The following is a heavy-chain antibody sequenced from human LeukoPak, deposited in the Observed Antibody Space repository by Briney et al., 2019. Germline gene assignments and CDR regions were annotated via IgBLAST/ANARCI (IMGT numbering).Heavy chain of an antibody. CDR1: GFTFSSYG. V-gene: IGHV3-33*06. CDR2: IWYDGSNK. D-gene: IGHD1-1*01. J-gene: IGHJ1*01. Sequence: VGSLRLSCAASGFTFSSYGMHGVRQAPGKGLEWVAVIWYDGSNKYYADSVKGRFTISRDNSKNTLYLQMNSLRAEDTAVYYCAKDRHGNAATYFQYWGQGTLVTVSS. CDR3: AKDRHGNAATYFQY.